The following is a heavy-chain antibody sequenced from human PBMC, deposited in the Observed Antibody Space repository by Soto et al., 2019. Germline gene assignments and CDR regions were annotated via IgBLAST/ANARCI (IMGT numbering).Heavy chain of an antibody. CDR1: GYTFTSYY. V-gene: IGHV1-46*01. D-gene: IGHD1-26*01. J-gene: IGHJ4*02. CDR3: ARAKRRVGATNFGSFDY. Sequence: ASVEVSCKASGYTFTSYYMHWVRQAPGQGLEWMGIINPSGGSTSYAQKFQGRVTMTRDTSTSTVYMELSSLRSEDTAVYYCARAKRRVGATNFGSFDYWGQGTLVTVSS. CDR2: INPSGGST.